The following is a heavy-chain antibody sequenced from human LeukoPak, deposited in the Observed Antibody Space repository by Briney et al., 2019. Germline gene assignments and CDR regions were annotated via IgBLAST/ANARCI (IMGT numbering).Heavy chain of an antibody. Sequence: GGTLRLSCSASGFTFTTYGVNWVRQAPGKGLEWVSGIGGSGTRTYYADSVKGRFTISRDNSKNTLYLEVISLTAEDTAVYYCAKDDAWLRFGEWSQGTLVTVSS. CDR3: AKDDAWLRFGE. CDR1: GFTFTTYG. CDR2: IGGSGTRT. V-gene: IGHV3-23*01. D-gene: IGHD3-10*01. J-gene: IGHJ4*02.